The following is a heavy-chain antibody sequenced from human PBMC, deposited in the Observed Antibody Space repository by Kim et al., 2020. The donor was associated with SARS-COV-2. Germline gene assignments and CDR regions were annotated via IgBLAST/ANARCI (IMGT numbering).Heavy chain of an antibody. J-gene: IGHJ4*02. D-gene: IGHD6-19*01. CDR3: AHSGGYSSGWYAGNFDY. CDR2: IYWDDDK. Sequence: SGPTLVNPTQTLTLTCTFSGFSLSTSGVGVGWIRQPPGKALEWLALIYWDDDKRYSPSLKSRLTITKDTSKNQVVLTMTNMDPVDTATYYCAHSGGYSSGWYAGNFDYWGQGTLVTVSS. CDR1: GFSLSTSGVG. V-gene: IGHV2-5*02.